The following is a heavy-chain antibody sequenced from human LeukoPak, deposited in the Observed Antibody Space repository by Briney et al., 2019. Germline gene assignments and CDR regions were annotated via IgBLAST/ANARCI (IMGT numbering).Heavy chain of an antibody. Sequence: ASVKVSCKASGYTFTSYDINWVRQATGQGLEWMGWMNPNSGNTGYAQKFQGRVTMTRNTSISTAYMELSSLRPEDTAVYYCARSGRLPEYYYYYYYYMDVWGKGTTVTISS. CDR1: GYTFTSYD. CDR3: ARSGRLPEYYYYYYYYMDV. CDR2: MNPNSGNT. D-gene: IGHD6-25*01. V-gene: IGHV1-8*01. J-gene: IGHJ6*03.